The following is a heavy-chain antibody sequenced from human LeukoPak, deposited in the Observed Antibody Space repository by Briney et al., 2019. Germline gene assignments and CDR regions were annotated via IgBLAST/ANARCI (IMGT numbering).Heavy chain of an antibody. CDR1: GYTFTSYD. Sequence: ASVKVSCKASGYTFTSYDINWVRQAPGQGLEWMGWINPNSGGTNYAQKFQGRVTMTRDTSISTAYMELSRLRSDDTAVYYCARAQGYCSGGSCYSWFDPWGQGTLVTVSS. D-gene: IGHD2-15*01. CDR2: INPNSGGT. J-gene: IGHJ5*02. V-gene: IGHV1-2*02. CDR3: ARAQGYCSGGSCYSWFDP.